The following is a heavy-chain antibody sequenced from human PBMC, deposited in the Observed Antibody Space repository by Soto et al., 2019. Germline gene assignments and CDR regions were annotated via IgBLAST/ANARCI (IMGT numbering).Heavy chain of an antibody. CDR3: ARESEDLTSNFDY. CDR1: GFSFNSFN. Sequence: GGSLRLSCLASGFSFNSFNMNWIRRAPGRGLEWVASISVSGDNIYYGDSMQGRFTISRDNSKRSVFLEMNSLRAEDTAVYYCARESEDLTSNFDYWGQGTLVTVSS. J-gene: IGHJ4*02. V-gene: IGHV3-21*01. CDR2: ISVSGDNI.